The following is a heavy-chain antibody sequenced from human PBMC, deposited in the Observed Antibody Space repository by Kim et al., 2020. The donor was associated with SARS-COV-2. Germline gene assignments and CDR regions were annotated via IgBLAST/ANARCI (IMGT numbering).Heavy chain of an antibody. CDR3: AGGGVWFEDDYYYYGMDV. D-gene: IGHD3-10*01. Sequence: SETLSLTCTVSGGSISSGGYYWSWIRQHPGKGLEWIGYIYYSGSTYYNPSLKSRVTISVDTSKNQFSLKLSSVTAADTAVYYCAGGGVWFEDDYYYYGMDVWGQGTTVTVSS. V-gene: IGHV4-31*03. CDR2: IYYSGST. J-gene: IGHJ6*02. CDR1: GGSISSGGYY.